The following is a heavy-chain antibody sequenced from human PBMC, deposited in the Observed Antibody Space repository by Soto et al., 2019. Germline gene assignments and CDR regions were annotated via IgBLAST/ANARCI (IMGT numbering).Heavy chain of an antibody. J-gene: IGHJ4*02. Sequence: SETLSLTCTVSGGSISSSSYYWGWIRQPPGKGLEWIGSIYYSGSTYYNPSLKSRVTISVDTSKNQFSLKLSSVTAADTAVSYCARLEGQWLVRFFVNWCQGTLDTVSS. CDR2: IYYSGST. CDR1: GGSISSSSYY. CDR3: ARLEGQWLVRFFVN. V-gene: IGHV4-39*01. D-gene: IGHD6-19*01.